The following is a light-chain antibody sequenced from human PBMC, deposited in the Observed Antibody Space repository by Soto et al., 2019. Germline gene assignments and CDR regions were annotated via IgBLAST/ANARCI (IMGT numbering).Light chain of an antibody. J-gene: IGLJ3*02. CDR2: VGTGGIVG. V-gene: IGLV9-49*01. CDR1: SGYSNYK. Sequence: QPVLTQPPSASASLGASVTLTCTLSSGYSNYKVDWYQQRPGKGPRFVMRVGTGGIVGSKGDGIPDRFSVLGSGLNRYLTIKNIQEEDGSDYHCGADHGSGSNFVYVFGGGTQLTVL. CDR3: GADHGSGSNFVYV.